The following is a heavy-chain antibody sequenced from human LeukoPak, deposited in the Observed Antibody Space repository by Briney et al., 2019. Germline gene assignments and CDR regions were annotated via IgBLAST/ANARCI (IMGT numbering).Heavy chain of an antibody. V-gene: IGHV4-4*09. CDR1: GGSISSYY. J-gene: IGHJ3*02. Sequence: SSETLSLTCTVSGGSISSYYWSWIRQPPGKGLEWIGYIYTSGSTNYNPSLKSRVTISVDTSKNQFSLKLSSVTAADTAVYYCARLKGGWLHDAFDIWGQGTMVTASS. CDR2: IYTSGST. CDR3: ARLKGGWLHDAFDI. D-gene: IGHD6-19*01.